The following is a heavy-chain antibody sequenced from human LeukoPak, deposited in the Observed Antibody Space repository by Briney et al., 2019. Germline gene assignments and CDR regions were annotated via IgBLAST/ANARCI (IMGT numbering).Heavy chain of an antibody. D-gene: IGHD3-10*01. Sequence: SVKVSCKASGYTFTGYYMHWVRQAPGQGLEWMGGIIPIFGTANYAQKFQGRVTITADESTSTAYMELSSLRSEDTAVYYCERGRYYYGSGSYYKPPYYFDYWGQGTLVTVSS. CDR1: GYTFTGYY. CDR3: ERGRYYYGSGSYYKPPYYFDY. CDR2: IIPIFGTA. J-gene: IGHJ4*02. V-gene: IGHV1-69*13.